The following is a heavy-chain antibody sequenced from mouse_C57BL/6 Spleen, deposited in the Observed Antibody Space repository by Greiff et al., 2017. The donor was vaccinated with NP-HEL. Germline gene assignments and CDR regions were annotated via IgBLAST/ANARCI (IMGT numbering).Heavy chain of an antibody. CDR3: ASEDYYGSRGYFDY. CDR2: ISDGGSYT. V-gene: IGHV5-4*03. Sequence: EVNVVESGGGLVKPGGSLKLSCAASGFTFSSYAMSWVRQTPEKRLEWVATISDGGSYTYYPDNVKGRFTISRDNAKNNLYLQMSHLKSEDTAMYYCASEDYYGSRGYFDYWGQGTTLTVSS. D-gene: IGHD1-1*01. J-gene: IGHJ2*01. CDR1: GFTFSSYA.